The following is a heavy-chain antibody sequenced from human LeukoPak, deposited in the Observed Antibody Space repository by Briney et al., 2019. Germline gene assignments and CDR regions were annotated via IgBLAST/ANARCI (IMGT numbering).Heavy chain of an antibody. V-gene: IGHV3-30*03. D-gene: IGHD2-15*01. CDR1: GFTFSTYG. Sequence: GGSLRLSCAASGFTFSTYGIHWVRQTPGKGLEWVGLLSSGGINKHYADSVKGRFIISRDNSMNTLYLQMNSLGVEDTAVYYCARDHAGSGRAFDYWGQGTLVTVSS. CDR3: ARDHAGSGRAFDY. J-gene: IGHJ4*02. CDR2: LSSGGINK.